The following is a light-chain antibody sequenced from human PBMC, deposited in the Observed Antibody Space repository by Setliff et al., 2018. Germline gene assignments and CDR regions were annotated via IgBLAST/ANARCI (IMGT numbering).Light chain of an antibody. V-gene: IGLV2-14*01. CDR1: SSDVNDYNF. CDR3: QSYDNSLGGAV. J-gene: IGLJ2*01. Sequence: QSVLTQPASVSGSPGQSITIACTGLSSDVNDYNFVSWYQQHPGKAPKLITSHVNNRPSGVSNRFSGSRSGTSASLAITGLQAEDEADYFCQSYDNSLGGAVFGGGTKVTVL. CDR2: HVN.